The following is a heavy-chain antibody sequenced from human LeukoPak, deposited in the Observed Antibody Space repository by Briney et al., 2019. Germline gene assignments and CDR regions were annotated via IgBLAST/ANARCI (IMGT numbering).Heavy chain of an antibody. CDR1: EFTFSAYW. J-gene: IGHJ4*02. Sequence: QPGGSLRLSCAASEFTFSAYWMHWVRQAPGKGLVWVSRINGDGSSTSYADSVKGRFTISRVNAKNTLYLQMNSLGAQDTAEYYCAGDVEYSGSYSDYWGQGTLVTVSS. CDR2: INGDGSST. CDR3: AGDVEYSGSYSDY. D-gene: IGHD1-26*01. V-gene: IGHV3-74*01.